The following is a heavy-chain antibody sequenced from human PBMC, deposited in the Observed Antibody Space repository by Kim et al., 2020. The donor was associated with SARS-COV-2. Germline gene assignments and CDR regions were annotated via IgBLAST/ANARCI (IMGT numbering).Heavy chain of an antibody. V-gene: IGHV3-23*01. Sequence: GGSLRLSCAASGFTFSSYGMSWVRQAPGKGLEWVSAISGSGGTTYYADSVKGRFTISRDNSKDTLHLQMNSLRAEDTAVYYCAKDLEEYDTLSGWDFDYWGQGTLVTVSS. CDR1: GFTFSSYG. CDR3: AKDLEEYDTLSGWDFDY. CDR2: ISGSGGTT. J-gene: IGHJ4*02. D-gene: IGHD6-19*01.